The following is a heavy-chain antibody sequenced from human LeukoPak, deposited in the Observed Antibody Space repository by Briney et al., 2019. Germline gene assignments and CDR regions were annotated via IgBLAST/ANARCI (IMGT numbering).Heavy chain of an antibody. V-gene: IGHV1-2*02. J-gene: IGHJ4*02. CDR2: ITPGGGT. D-gene: IGHD5-24*01. Sequence: GASVKVSCKASGYTFSSYAMHWVRQAPGQGLEWMGWITPGGGTNYPQKFQGRVAITWDTSITTAYMGLSRLTSDDTAVYYCARDRYGDGFAHFDYWGQGALVTVSS. CDR1: GYTFSSYA. CDR3: ARDRYGDGFAHFDY.